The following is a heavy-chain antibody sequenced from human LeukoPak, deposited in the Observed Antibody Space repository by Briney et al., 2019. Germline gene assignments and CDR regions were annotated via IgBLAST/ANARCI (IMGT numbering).Heavy chain of an antibody. V-gene: IGHV3-23*01. CDR2: ISGSGDTT. CDR1: GFTFSSYA. J-gene: IGHJ4*02. Sequence: GGSLRLSCAASGFTFSSYAMSWVRQAPGMRLEWVSTISGSGDTTYYADSVEGRFTISRDNSKNTLYLQMNSLRAEDTAVYYCARARIRSGATTDFYYWGQGTLVTVSS. D-gene: IGHD5-24*01. CDR3: ARARIRSGATTDFYY.